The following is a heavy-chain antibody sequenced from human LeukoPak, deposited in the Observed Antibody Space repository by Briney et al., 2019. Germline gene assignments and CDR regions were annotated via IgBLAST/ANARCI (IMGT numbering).Heavy chain of an antibody. Sequence: PSETLSLTCTVSGGSISSYYWSWIRQPAGKGLEWIGRIYTSGSTNYNPSLKSRVTMSVDTSKNQFSLKLSSVTAADTAVYYCARELGYCSGGSCYLGLYYYYYMDVWGKGTTVTVSS. D-gene: IGHD2-15*01. J-gene: IGHJ6*03. CDR1: GGSISSYY. CDR3: ARELGYCSGGSCYLGLYYYYYMDV. CDR2: IYTSGST. V-gene: IGHV4-4*07.